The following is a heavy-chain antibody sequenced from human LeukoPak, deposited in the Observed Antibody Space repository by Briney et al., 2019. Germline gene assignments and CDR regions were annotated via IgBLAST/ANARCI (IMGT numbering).Heavy chain of an antibody. J-gene: IGHJ4*02. V-gene: IGHV1-69*01. CDR3: ARTLYCSSTSYYSRGYYDL. D-gene: IGHD2-2*01. CDR1: GGTFSSYA. Sequence: ASVKVSCKASGGTFSSYAISWVRQAPGQGLEWMGGIIPIFGTANYAQKFQGRVTITADESTSTAYMELSSLRSEDTAVYYCARTLYCSSTSYYSRGYYDLWGQGTLVTVSS. CDR2: IIPIFGTA.